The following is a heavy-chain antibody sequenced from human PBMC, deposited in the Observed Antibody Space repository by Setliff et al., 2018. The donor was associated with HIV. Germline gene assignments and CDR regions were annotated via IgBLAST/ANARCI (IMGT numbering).Heavy chain of an antibody. CDR1: GFTFSPYT. J-gene: IGHJ3*02. CDR2: ISSNGDTT. Sequence: GGSLRLSCVASGFTFSPYTMHWVRQAPGKGLEYVSGISSNGDTTYYANSVKGRFTISRDNSKNTLYLQTGSLRPEDMAVYYCVRDALLDDAFDIWGQGTMVTVSS. V-gene: IGHV3-64*01. CDR3: VRDALLDDAFDI. D-gene: IGHD3-10*01.